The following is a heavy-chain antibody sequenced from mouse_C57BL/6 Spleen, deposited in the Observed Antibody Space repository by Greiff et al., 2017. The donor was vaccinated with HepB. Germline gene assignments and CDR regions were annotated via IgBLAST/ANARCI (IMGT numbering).Heavy chain of an antibody. CDR1: GFTFSSYA. CDR2: ISSGGDYI. V-gene: IGHV5-9-1*02. J-gene: IGHJ2*01. CDR3: TRDRGVFFDY. Sequence: DVMLVESGEGLVKPGGSLKLSCAASGFTFSSYAMSWVRQTPEKRLEWVAYISSGGDYIYYADTVKGRFTISRDNARNTLYLQMSSLKSEDTAMYYCTRDRGVFFDYWGQGTTLTVSS. D-gene: IGHD3-1*01.